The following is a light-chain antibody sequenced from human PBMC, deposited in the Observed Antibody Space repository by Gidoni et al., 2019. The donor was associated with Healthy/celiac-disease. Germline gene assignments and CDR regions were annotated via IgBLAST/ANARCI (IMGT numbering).Light chain of an antibody. CDR2: AAS. Sequence: DIQMTQSPSSLSASVGDRVTITCRASQSISSYLNWYQQKPGKAPKLLIYAASSLQSPVPPRSSGSGSGTDFTLTISSLQPEDFATYYCQQSYSTPLTFGGGTKVEIK. J-gene: IGKJ4*01. CDR3: QQSYSTPLT. V-gene: IGKV1-39*01. CDR1: QSISSY.